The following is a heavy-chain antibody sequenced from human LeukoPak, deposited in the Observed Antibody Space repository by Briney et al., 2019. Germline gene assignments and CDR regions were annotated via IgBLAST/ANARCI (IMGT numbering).Heavy chain of an antibody. Sequence: GGSLRLSCAASGFTVSSSYMSWVRQAPGKGLEWVAVISFDGSNEYYADSVKGRFTISRDNSKNTLYLQMSSLRAEDTAVYYCAKTYYYGSEIGYYFDYWGQGTLVTVSS. CDR3: AKTYYYGSEIGYYFDY. V-gene: IGHV3-30*18. J-gene: IGHJ4*02. CDR1: GFTVSSSY. D-gene: IGHD3-10*01. CDR2: ISFDGSNE.